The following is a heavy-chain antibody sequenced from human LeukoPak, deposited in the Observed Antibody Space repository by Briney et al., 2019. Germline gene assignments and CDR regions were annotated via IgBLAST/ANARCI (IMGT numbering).Heavy chain of an antibody. J-gene: IGHJ4*02. Sequence: ASVKVSCKASGYTLTDYYIHWGRQAPGQGLEWMGLIHPRSSDTYFAQKFRGRVTMTRDTSISTVYMELNRLTSDDTAVYYCARDYSGSYDYWAQGTLVTISS. CDR3: ARDYSGSYDY. CDR1: GYTLTDYY. CDR2: IHPRSSDT. D-gene: IGHD1-26*01. V-gene: IGHV1-2*06.